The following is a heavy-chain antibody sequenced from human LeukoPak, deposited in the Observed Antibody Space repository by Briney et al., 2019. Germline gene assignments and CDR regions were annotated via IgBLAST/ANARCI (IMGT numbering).Heavy chain of an antibody. J-gene: IGHJ3*02. Sequence: SGPTLVNPTQTLTLTCTFSGFSLSTSGVGVGWIRRPPGKALEWLALIYWDDDKRYSPSLKSRLTITKDTSKNQVVLTMTNMDPVDTATYYCAHRRPSGAYYDFWSGSSWDAFDIWGQGTMVTVSS. D-gene: IGHD3-3*01. CDR3: AHRRPSGAYYDFWSGSSWDAFDI. V-gene: IGHV2-5*02. CDR2: IYWDDDK. CDR1: GFSLSTSGVG.